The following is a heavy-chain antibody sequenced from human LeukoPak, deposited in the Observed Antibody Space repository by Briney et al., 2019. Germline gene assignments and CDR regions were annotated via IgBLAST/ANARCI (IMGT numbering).Heavy chain of an antibody. CDR2: ISGGGETT. V-gene: IGHV3-23*01. D-gene: IGHD4-17*01. CDR3: ARDYADYVGYYFFDY. CDR1: GFTFNNYA. J-gene: IGHJ4*02. Sequence: GGSLRLSCAASGFTFNNYAMNWVRQAPGKGLEWVSSISGGGETTYYADSAKGRFTISRDNSQNTLYLQMNSLRAEDTAVYYCARDYADYVGYYFFDYWGQGTLVTVSS.